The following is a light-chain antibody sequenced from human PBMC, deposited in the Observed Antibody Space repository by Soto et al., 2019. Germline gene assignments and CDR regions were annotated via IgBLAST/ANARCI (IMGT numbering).Light chain of an antibody. CDR1: QGIRND. Sequence: AIQMTQSPSSLSASVGDRVTITCRASQGIRNDLDWFQQKPGKAPKLLIYAASNLQSEVPARFSGSGSGTDFTLTINSLQPEDFATYYCLQKYFYPFTFGPGTKVDIK. J-gene: IGKJ3*01. V-gene: IGKV1-6*01. CDR2: AAS. CDR3: LQKYFYPFT.